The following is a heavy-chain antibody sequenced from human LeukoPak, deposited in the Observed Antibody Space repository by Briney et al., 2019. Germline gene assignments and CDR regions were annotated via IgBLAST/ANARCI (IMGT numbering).Heavy chain of an antibody. Sequence: SGPTLVKPTQTLTLTCTFSGFSFSSSGEAVGWIRQPPGKAPEWLALIYWNDDERYNPSLMSRLTISRDTSKKQVVLRMTDMDPVDTATCYCAHEFVNAFAYWGQGNLVTVSS. CDR2: IYWNDDE. J-gene: IGHJ4*01. CDR1: GFSFSSSGEA. CDR3: AHEFVNAFAY. D-gene: IGHD2-8*01. V-gene: IGHV2-5*01.